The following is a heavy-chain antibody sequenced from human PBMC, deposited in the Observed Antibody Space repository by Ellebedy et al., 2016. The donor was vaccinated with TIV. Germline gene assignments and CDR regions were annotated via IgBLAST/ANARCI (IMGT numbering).Heavy chain of an antibody. CDR2: ITAGNGNT. V-gene: IGHV1-3*01. CDR1: GYTFTSYA. D-gene: IGHD5-12*01. J-gene: IGHJ4*02. CDR3: ARADLIVATTAPHY. Sequence: AASVKVSCKASGYTFTSYAMHWVRQAPGQRLEWMGWITAGNGNTKYSQKFQGRVTITRDTSASTAYMELSSLRSEDTAGYYCARADLIVATTAPHYWGQGTLVTVSS.